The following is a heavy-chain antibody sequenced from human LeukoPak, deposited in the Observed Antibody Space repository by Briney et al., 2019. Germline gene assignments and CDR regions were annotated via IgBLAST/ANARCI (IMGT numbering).Heavy chain of an antibody. CDR2: INNRGST. D-gene: IGHD3-22*01. CDR1: GGSFSGYY. J-gene: IGHJ6*03. V-gene: IGHV4-34*01. CDR3: ARGRDYYDSSGYYYYYYYMDV. Sequence: SETLSLTCAVSGGSFSGYYWSWIRQPPGKGLEWIGEINNRGSTNSTTSLKSRVTISVDTSKNQYSLKLSSVTAADTAVYYCARGRDYYDSSGYYYYYYYMDVWGKGTTVTVSS.